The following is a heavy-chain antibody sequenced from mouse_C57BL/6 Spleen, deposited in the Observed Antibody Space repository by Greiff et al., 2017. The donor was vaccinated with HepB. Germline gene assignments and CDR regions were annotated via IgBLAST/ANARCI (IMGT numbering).Heavy chain of an antibody. J-gene: IGHJ4*01. CDR2: ISSGSSTI. CDR3: ARDYYGSSPYYGMDY. D-gene: IGHD1-1*01. CDR1: GFTFSDYG. Sequence: EVKLQESGGGLVKPGGSLKLSCAASGFTFSDYGMHWVRQAPEKGLEWVAYISSGSSTIYYADTVKGRFTISRDNAKNTLFLQMTSLRSEDTAMYYCARDYYGSSPYYGMDYWGQGTSVTVSS. V-gene: IGHV5-17*01.